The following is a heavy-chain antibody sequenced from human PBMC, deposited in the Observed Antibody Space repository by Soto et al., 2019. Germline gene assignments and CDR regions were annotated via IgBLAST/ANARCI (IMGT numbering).Heavy chain of an antibody. J-gene: IGHJ5*02. CDR3: ALTYYGSGSYYNVRWFDP. D-gene: IGHD3-10*01. CDR2: IYWDDDK. Sequence: QITLKESGPTLVKPTQTLTLTCTFSGFSLSTSGVGVGWIRQPPGKALEWLALIYWDDDKRYSPSLKGRLTITKDNSKNQVVLTMTNMDPVDTATYYCALTYYGSGSYYNVRWFDPWGQGTLVTVSS. V-gene: IGHV2-5*02. CDR1: GFSLSTSGVG.